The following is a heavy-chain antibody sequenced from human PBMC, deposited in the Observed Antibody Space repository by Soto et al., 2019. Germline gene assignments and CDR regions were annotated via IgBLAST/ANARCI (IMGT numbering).Heavy chain of an antibody. V-gene: IGHV4-4*07. D-gene: IGHD5-12*01. CDR2: IYTSGST. Sequence: SESLSLTCTVSGGSISSYYWSWIRQPAGKGLEWIGRIYTSGSTNDNPSLKSRITMTVDTSNKQFSLKQSSVADADAAVYYCARFSDYEGYFDYWGQGTLVTVSS. CDR3: ARFSDYEGYFDY. CDR1: GGSISSYY. J-gene: IGHJ4*02.